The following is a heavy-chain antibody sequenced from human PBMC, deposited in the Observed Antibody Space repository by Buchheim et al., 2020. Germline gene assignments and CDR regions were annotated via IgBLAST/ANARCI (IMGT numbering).Heavy chain of an antibody. CDR2: IWFDGSTR. V-gene: IGHV3-33*01. D-gene: IGHD3-10*01. J-gene: IGHJ4*02. CDR1: GFTFSSHG. Sequence: QVQLVESGGGVVQPGGSLRLSCATSGFTFSSHGMHWVRQAPGKGLEWVAIIWFDGSTRDYADSVKGRFTISRDDPKSTLYLQMNSLRAKDTAVYYCARDISYYADDYWGQGTL. CDR3: ARDISYYADDY.